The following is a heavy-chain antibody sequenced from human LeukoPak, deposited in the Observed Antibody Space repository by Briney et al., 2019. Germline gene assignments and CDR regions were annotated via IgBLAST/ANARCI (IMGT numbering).Heavy chain of an antibody. CDR2: MSPNSGDT. CDR3: ARGQVPYYYDSSGITWGRYYYGMDV. Sequence: ASVKVSCKASGYTFTSYDFNWVRQATGQRPEWMGWMSPNSGDTGYAQKFQDRVTMTRNTSISTAYMELSSLRSDDTAVYYCARGQVPYYYDSSGITWGRYYYGMDVWGQGTTVTVSS. D-gene: IGHD3-22*01. V-gene: IGHV1-8*01. CDR1: GYTFTSYD. J-gene: IGHJ6*02.